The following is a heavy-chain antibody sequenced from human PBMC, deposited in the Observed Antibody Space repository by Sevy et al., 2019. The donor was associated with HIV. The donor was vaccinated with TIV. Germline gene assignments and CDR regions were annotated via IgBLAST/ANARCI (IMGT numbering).Heavy chain of an antibody. CDR3: AKDDGMEYYYGMDV. Sequence: GGSLRLSCAASGFTFSSYGMHWVRQAPGKGLEWVAVISYDGSNKYYADSVKGRFTNSRDNSKNTLYLQMNSLRAEDTAVYYCAKDDGMEYYYGMDVWGQGTTVTVSS. J-gene: IGHJ6*02. CDR1: GFTFSSYG. D-gene: IGHD1-1*01. V-gene: IGHV3-30*18. CDR2: ISYDGSNK.